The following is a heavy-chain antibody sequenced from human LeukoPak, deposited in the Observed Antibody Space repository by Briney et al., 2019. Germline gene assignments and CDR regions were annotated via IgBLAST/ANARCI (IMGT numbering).Heavy chain of an antibody. CDR1: GGTFSSYA. V-gene: IGHV1-69*04. CDR3: AGEGGDFWSGDAFDI. D-gene: IGHD3-3*01. J-gene: IGHJ3*02. CDR2: IIPILGIA. Sequence: SVKVSCKASGGTFSSYAISWVRQAPGQGLEWMGRIIPILGIANYAQKFQGRVTITADKSTSTAYMELSSLGSEDTAVYYCAGEGGDFWSGDAFDIWGQGTMVTVSS.